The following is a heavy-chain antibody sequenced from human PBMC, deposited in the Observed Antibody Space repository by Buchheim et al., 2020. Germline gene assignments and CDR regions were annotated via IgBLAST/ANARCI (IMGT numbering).Heavy chain of an antibody. J-gene: IGHJ4*02. D-gene: IGHD1-26*01. V-gene: IGHV4-34*01. CDR3: ARGRAYSRSYYRY. CDR2: INHSGST. Sequence: QVQLQQWGAGLLKPSETLSLTCAVYGGSFSGYYWSWIRQPPGKGLEWIGEINHSGSTNYNPSLKSRVTISEETSKNQFSLKLSSVTAADTAVYYCARGRAYSRSYYRYWGQGTL. CDR1: GGSFSGYY.